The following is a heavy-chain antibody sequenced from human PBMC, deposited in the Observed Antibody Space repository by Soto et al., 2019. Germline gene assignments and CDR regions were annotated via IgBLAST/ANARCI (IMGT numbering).Heavy chain of an antibody. CDR2: IYYSGST. CDR1: GGSISSGDYY. Sequence: PSETLSLTCTVSGGSISSGDYYWSWIRQPPWKGLEWIGYIYYSGSTYYNPSLKSRVTISVDTSKNQFSLKLSSVTAADTAVYYCARAPSGELSRGVWFDPWGQGXLVTVSS. CDR3: ARAPSGELSRGVWFDP. V-gene: IGHV4-30-4*01. J-gene: IGHJ5*02. D-gene: IGHD3-16*02.